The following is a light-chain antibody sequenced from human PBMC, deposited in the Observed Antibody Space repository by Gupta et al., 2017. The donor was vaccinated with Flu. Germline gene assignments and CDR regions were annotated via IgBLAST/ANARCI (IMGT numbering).Light chain of an antibody. CDR1: SGHKSFI. CDR2: LQDSGKY. CDR3: ETGDSKSRV. Sequence: PVLPPSSSASASLGSSVKLTCTLSSGHKSFIIAWHQQQHGKAPRFVMRLQDSGKYKKGSGVPDRFSGSSSGADRYLTISNGQAEDEDDYYCETGDSKSRVFGGGTKLTVL. J-gene: IGLJ3*02. V-gene: IGLV4-60*03.